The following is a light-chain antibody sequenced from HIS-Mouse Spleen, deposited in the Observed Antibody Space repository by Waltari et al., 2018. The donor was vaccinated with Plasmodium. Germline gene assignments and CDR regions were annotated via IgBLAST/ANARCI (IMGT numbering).Light chain of an antibody. V-gene: IGLV1-47*01. J-gene: IGLJ3*02. CDR1: SSNIGSNY. Sequence: QSVLTQPPSASGTPGQRVTISCSGSSSNIGSNYVYWYQQLPGTAPKLLIYRNNQRPSGVPVRFSGSKSGTSASLAISGLRSEDEADYYCAAWDDSLSGWVFSGGTKLTVL. CDR2: RNN. CDR3: AAWDDSLSGWV.